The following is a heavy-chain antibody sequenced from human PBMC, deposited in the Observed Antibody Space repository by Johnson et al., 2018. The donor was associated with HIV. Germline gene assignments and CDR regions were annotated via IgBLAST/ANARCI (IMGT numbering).Heavy chain of an antibody. CDR2: IRYDGSNK. CDR1: GFTFSSYG. Sequence: QEQLVESGGGLVQPGGSLRLSCAASGFTFSSYGMHWVRQAPGKGLEWVAFIRYDGSNKYYADSVKGRFTISRDNSKNTLYLQMNSLRAGDTAVYYFARDNGEDAVYIWGQGTMVTVS. V-gene: IGHV3-30*02. J-gene: IGHJ3*02. CDR3: ARDNGEDAVYI. D-gene: IGHD4-17*01.